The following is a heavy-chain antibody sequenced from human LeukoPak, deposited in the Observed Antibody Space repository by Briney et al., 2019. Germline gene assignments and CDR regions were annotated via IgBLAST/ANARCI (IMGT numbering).Heavy chain of an antibody. D-gene: IGHD3-10*01. Sequence: GESLKISCKASGYSFITYWIGWVRQMPGKGPEWMGIIYPGDSDTRYSPSFQGQVTISADKSISTAYLQWSSLKASDTAMYYCARSVCTYDYSLQHWGQGSLVTVSS. J-gene: IGHJ1*01. CDR1: GYSFITYW. V-gene: IGHV5-51*01. CDR2: IYPGDSDT. CDR3: ARSVCTYDYSLQH.